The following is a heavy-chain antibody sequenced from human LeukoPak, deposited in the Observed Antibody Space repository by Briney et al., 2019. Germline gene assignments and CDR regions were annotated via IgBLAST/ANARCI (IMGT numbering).Heavy chain of an antibody. V-gene: IGHV1-24*01. Sequence: ASVKVSCTVSGYTLTELSMHWVRQAPGKGLEWMGGFDPEDGETIYAQKFQGRVTMTGDTSTDTAYMELSSLRSEDTAVYYCATVFRELADYWGQGTLVTVSS. J-gene: IGHJ4*02. D-gene: IGHD1-26*01. CDR2: FDPEDGET. CDR1: GYTLTELS. CDR3: ATVFRELADY.